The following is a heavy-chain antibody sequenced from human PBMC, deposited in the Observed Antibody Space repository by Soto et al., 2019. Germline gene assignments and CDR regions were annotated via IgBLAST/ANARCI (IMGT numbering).Heavy chain of an antibody. CDR3: AIVAGFEYGAQDAFDI. Sequence: QVQLVQSGAEVKKPGASVKVSCKASGYTFTSYGISWVRQAPGQGLEWIGWISADNGNTNYAQKLQGRVSMTTDTSTSTAYMELRRVGSDEMAVYYCAIVAGFEYGAQDAFDIWGQGKLVTVSS. V-gene: IGHV1-18*03. CDR1: GYTFTSYG. CDR2: ISADNGNT. D-gene: IGHD4-17*01. J-gene: IGHJ3*02.